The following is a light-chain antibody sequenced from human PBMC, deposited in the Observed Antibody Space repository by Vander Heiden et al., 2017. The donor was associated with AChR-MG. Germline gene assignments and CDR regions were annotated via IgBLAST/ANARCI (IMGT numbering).Light chain of an antibody. CDR1: QSISSW. J-gene: IGKJ5*01. V-gene: IGKV1-5*03. CDR3: QQYTSYSIT. CDR2: KAS. Sequence: DIQMTQSPSTLSASVRDRVTITCRASQSISSWLAWYQQKPGKAPKLLIYKASSLESGVPSRFSGSGSGTEFTLTISSLQPDDFATYYCQQYTSYSITFGQGIRLGI.